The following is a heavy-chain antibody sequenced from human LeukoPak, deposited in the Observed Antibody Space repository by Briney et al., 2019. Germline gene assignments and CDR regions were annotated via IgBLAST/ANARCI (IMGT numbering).Heavy chain of an antibody. J-gene: IGHJ4*02. CDR1: GFMLSITW. CDR2: IISDATST. V-gene: IGHV3-74*01. CDR3: VRGSPGYSSSWHAY. D-gene: IGHD6-13*01. Sequence: GGSLRLSCAASGFMLSITWMHWVHQAPGKGLVWVSRIISDATSTSYADSVRGRFTISRDDAKNTMYLQMNSLRAEDTAMYYCVRGSPGYSSSWHAYWGQGTLVTVSS.